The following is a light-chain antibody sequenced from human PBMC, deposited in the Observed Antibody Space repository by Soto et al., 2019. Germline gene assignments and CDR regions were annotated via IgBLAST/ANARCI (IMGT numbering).Light chain of an antibody. CDR2: DAS. J-gene: IGKJ5*01. Sequence: EIVLTQSPATLSLSPGERATLSCRASQSVSSYLAWYQQKPGQAPRLLIYDASNRATGIPARFSGSGSGTDITLTISSLEPEDFAVYYCQQRSNWPQITFRQGTRLEIK. CDR3: QQRSNWPQIT. V-gene: IGKV3-11*01. CDR1: QSVSSY.